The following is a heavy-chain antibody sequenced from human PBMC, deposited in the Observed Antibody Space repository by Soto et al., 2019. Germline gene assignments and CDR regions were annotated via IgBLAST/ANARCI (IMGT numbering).Heavy chain of an antibody. CDR1: GYTFTSYG. V-gene: IGHV1-18*01. CDR3: ARAIVVGASTYWYFDL. J-gene: IGHJ2*01. D-gene: IGHD1-26*01. Sequence: QVQLVQSGAEVKKPGASVKVSCKASGYTFTSYGISWVRQAPGQGLEWMGWLSAYNGNTNYAKKLQGRVTMTTDTSTRTAYMALRSMRSDDTAVYYCARAIVVGASTYWYFDLWGRGTLVTVSS. CDR2: LSAYNGNT.